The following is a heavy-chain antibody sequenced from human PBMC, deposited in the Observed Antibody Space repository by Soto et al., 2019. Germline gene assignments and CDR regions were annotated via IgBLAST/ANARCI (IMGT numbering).Heavy chain of an antibody. D-gene: IGHD2-15*01. J-gene: IGHJ6*02. CDR1: GFTFSDYY. Sequence: PGGSLRLSCPASGFTFSDYYMSWIRQAPGKGLEWVSYISSSGSTIYYADSVKGRFTISRDNAKNSLYLQMNSLRAEDTAVYYCARRCSGGSCSSYGMDVWGQGTTVTVSS. V-gene: IGHV3-11*01. CDR3: ARRCSGGSCSSYGMDV. CDR2: ISSSGSTI.